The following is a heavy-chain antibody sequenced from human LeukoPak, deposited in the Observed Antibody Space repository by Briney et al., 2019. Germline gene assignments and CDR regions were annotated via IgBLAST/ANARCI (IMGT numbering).Heavy chain of an antibody. CDR2: IYPADSNI. D-gene: IGHD4-17*01. V-gene: IGHV5-51*01. CDR3: ARGDYAVY. Sequence: GESLKISCQGSGYSFTDYWIGWVRQMPGKGLEYMGIIYPADSNIRYSPSFQGQVTISVDKSITTAYLQWSSLKASDTAMYYCARGDYAVYWGQGTLVTVSS. CDR1: GYSFTDYW. J-gene: IGHJ4*02.